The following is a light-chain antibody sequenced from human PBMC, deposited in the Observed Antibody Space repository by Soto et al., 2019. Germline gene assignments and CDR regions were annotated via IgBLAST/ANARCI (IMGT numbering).Light chain of an antibody. CDR3: QHYNNYPWT. J-gene: IGKJ1*01. Sequence: DIHLIQSPSTLSASVGDRVTITCRANQTISRWLAWYQQKPGKAPKFLIYDASTLESGVPSRFSGSGSETEFTLTISSLQPDDFATYYFQHYNNYPWTFGQVTKVDIX. V-gene: IGKV1-5*01. CDR1: QTISRW. CDR2: DAS.